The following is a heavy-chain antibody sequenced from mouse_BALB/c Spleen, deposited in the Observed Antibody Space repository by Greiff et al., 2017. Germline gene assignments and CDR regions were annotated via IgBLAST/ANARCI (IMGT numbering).Heavy chain of an antibody. J-gene: IGHJ4*01. CDR3: ARLRPYAMDY. Sequence: EVQLVESGGGLVQPGGSLKLSCAASGFDFSRYWMSWVRQAPGKGLEWIGEINPDSSTINYTPSLKDKFIISRDNAKNTLYLQMSKVRSEDTALYYCARLRPYAMDYWGQGTSVTVSS. V-gene: IGHV4-1*02. D-gene: IGHD1-2*01. CDR1: GFDFSRYW. CDR2: INPDSSTI.